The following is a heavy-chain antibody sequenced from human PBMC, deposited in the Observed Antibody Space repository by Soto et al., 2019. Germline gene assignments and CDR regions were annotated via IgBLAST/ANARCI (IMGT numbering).Heavy chain of an antibody. CDR1: GFTFSSDW. J-gene: IGHJ4*02. D-gene: IGHD1-26*01. CDR2: INSDGSDT. V-gene: IGHV3-74*01. CDR3: ARLDSTKWAFYY. Sequence: EVQLVESGGGLVQPGGSLRLSCAASGFTFSSDWMNWVRQGPWKGLVWVSRINSDGSDTSYADSVKGRFTISRDNAKNTLYLQMNSLRAEDTAVYHCARLDSTKWAFYYSGQGTLVTVSS.